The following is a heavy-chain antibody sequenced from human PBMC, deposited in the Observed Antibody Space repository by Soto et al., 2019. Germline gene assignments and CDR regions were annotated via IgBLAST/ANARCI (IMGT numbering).Heavy chain of an antibody. D-gene: IGHD3-22*01. CDR3: AKAIENYSTGYYKPFYYFGVDV. V-gene: IGHV3-30*18. Sequence: PGGSLRLSCAASGFTFGSYGMHWVRQAPGKGLEWVAGISYDGSKKYYGESVKGRFTISSDNSKNTLYLQMNSLRVEDTAVYYCAKAIENYSTGYYKPFYYFGVDVWGQGITVTVSS. CDR2: ISYDGSKK. J-gene: IGHJ6*02. CDR1: GFTFGSYG.